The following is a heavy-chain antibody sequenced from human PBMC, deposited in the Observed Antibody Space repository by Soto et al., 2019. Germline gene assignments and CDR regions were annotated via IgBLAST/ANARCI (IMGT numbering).Heavy chain of an antibody. D-gene: IGHD7-27*01. Sequence: SVKVSCKASGGTFSSYAISWVRQAPGQGLEWMGGIIPIFGTANYAQKFQGRVTITADESTSAAYMELSSLRPEDTAVYYCARALDALMGNVSLRYGMDVCGTVPTVTAST. V-gene: IGHV1-69*13. CDR2: IIPIFGTA. CDR1: GGTFSSYA. J-gene: IGHJ6*04. CDR3: ARALDALMGNVSLRYGMDV.